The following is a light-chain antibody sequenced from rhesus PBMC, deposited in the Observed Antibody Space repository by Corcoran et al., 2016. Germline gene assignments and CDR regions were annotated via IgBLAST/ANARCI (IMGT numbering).Light chain of an antibody. Sequence: QAALTQSPSVSGSPGQSVTISCTATSSDIGGYNRVSWYQQHPGKAPKLMIYEVSKRPSGVSDRFSGSKSGNTASLTISGLQAEDEADYYCSSYASSSVYIFGVGTRLTVL. J-gene: IGLJ1*01. V-gene: IGLV2-13*02. CDR2: EVS. CDR3: SSYASSSVYI. CDR1: SSDIGGYNR.